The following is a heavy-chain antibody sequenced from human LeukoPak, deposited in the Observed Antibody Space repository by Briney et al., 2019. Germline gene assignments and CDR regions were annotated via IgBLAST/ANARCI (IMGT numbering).Heavy chain of an antibody. CDR1: GFTFSSYG. CDR3: AKDLSLRSSDWYPGFDY. Sequence: HSGRSLRLSCAASGFTFSSYGMHWVRQAPGKGLEWVAVIWYDGSNKYYADSVKGRFTISRDNSKNTLYLQMNSLRAEDTAVYYCAKDLSLRSSDWYPGFDYWGQGTLVTVSS. J-gene: IGHJ4*02. V-gene: IGHV3-33*06. CDR2: IWYDGSNK. D-gene: IGHD6-19*01.